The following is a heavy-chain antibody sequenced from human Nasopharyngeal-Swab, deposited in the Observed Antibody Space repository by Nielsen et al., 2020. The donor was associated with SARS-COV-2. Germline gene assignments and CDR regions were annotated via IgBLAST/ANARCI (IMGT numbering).Heavy chain of an antibody. CDR2: VLYDGTTK. CDR1: GFTLSSYT. Sequence: GGSLRLSCAASGFTLSSYTMHWVRQAPGQGLEWVAVVLYDGTTKYYADSVKGRFTISRDTSENTLYLQMNSLRPEDTAVYYCAREADSHDFWGQGTLVTVSS. CDR3: AREADSHDF. J-gene: IGHJ4*02. V-gene: IGHV3-30-3*01.